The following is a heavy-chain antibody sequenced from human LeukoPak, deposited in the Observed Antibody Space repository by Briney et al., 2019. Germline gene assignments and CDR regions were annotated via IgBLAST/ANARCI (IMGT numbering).Heavy chain of an antibody. Sequence: SETLSLTCTVSGYSISSDNYWGWIRQPPGKGLEWIGSIYYSGSTYYNPSLKSRVTISVDTSKNQFSLKLSSVTAADTAVYYCAREVRGSKWYWGQGTLVTVSS. CDR2: IYYSGST. V-gene: IGHV4-38-2*02. J-gene: IGHJ4*02. CDR3: AREVRGSKWY. D-gene: IGHD3-10*01. CDR1: GYSISSDNY.